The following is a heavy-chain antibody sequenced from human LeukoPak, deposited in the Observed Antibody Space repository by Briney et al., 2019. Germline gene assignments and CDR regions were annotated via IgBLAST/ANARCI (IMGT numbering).Heavy chain of an antibody. CDR2: MNPNSGNT. D-gene: IGHD3-10*01. V-gene: IGHV1-8*01. Sequence: ASVKVSCKASGYTFTSYDINWVRQATGQGLEWMGWMNPNSGNTGYAQKFQGRVTMTRDMSTSTVYMELSSLRSEDTAVYYCARELVRGVISYWGQGTLVTVSS. CDR1: GYTFTSYD. J-gene: IGHJ4*02. CDR3: ARELVRGVISY.